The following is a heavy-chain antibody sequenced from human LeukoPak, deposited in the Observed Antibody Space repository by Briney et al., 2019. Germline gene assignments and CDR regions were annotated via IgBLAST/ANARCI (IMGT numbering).Heavy chain of an antibody. Sequence: ASVKVSCKASGYTFTSYGINWVRQAPGQGLECMGWISAYNGDTNYAQKFQGRVTITADESTSTAYMELSSLRSEDTAVYYCARDRGIVVAVNWGQGTLVTVSS. D-gene: IGHD2-21*01. V-gene: IGHV1-18*01. CDR1: GYTFTSYG. J-gene: IGHJ4*02. CDR3: ARDRGIVVAVN. CDR2: ISAYNGDT.